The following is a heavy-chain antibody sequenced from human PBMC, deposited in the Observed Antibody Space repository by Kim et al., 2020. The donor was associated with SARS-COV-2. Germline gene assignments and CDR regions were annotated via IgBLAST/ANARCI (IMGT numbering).Heavy chain of an antibody. CDR1: GYTFTGYY. V-gene: IGHV1-2*02. Sequence: ASVKVSCKASGYTFTGYYMHWVRQAPGQGLEWMGWINPNSGGTNYAQKFQGRVTMTRDTSISTAYMELSRLRSDDTAVYYCARASYDILTATIIRPYYYYGMDVWGQGTTVTVSS. J-gene: IGHJ6*02. D-gene: IGHD3-9*01. CDR2: INPNSGGT. CDR3: ARASYDILTATIIRPYYYYGMDV.